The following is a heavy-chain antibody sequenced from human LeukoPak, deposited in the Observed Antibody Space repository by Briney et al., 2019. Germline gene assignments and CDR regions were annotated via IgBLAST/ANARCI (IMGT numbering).Heavy chain of an antibody. J-gene: IGHJ4*02. CDR2: IIPILGIA. Sequence: SVKVSCKASGGTFSSYTISWVRQAPGQGLEWMGRIIPILGIANYAQKFQGRVTITADKSTSTAYMELSSLRSEDTAVYYCARVPHSYGYKDYWGQGTLVTVSS. CDR3: ARVPHSYGYKDY. CDR1: GGTFSSYT. D-gene: IGHD5-18*01. V-gene: IGHV1-69*02.